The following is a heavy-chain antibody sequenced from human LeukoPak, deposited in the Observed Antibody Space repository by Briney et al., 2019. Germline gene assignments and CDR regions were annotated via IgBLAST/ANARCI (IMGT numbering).Heavy chain of an antibody. V-gene: IGHV1-69*13. J-gene: IGHJ3*02. D-gene: IGHD4-23*01. CDR2: IIPIFGTA. CDR3: ARGDYGGPDAFDI. Sequence: GASVTVSFKSSVGTFSSYAISWVRQAPGQGLEWMGGIIPIFGTANYAQKFQGRVTITADESTSTAYMELSSLRSEDTAVYYCARGDYGGPDAFDIWGQGTMVTVSS. CDR1: VGTFSSYA.